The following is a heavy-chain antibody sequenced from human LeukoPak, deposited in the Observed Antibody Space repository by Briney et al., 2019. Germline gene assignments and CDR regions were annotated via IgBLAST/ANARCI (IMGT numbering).Heavy chain of an antibody. CDR1: GGSFSGYY. CDR2: INHSGST. D-gene: IGHD1/OR15-1a*01. Sequence: SETLSLTCAVYGGSFSGYYWSWIRQPPGKGLEWIGEINHSGSTNYNPSLKSRVTISVDTSKNQFSLKLSSVTAADTAVYYCARGHMGTRYYYYGMDVRGQGTTVTVSS. V-gene: IGHV4-34*01. CDR3: ARGHMGTRYYYYGMDV. J-gene: IGHJ6*02.